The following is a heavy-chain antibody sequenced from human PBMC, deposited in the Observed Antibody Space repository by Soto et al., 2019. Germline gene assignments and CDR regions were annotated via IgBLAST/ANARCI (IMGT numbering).Heavy chain of an antibody. CDR1: GFTFSSYG. V-gene: IGHV3-33*01. J-gene: IGHJ4*02. CDR2: IWYDGSNK. Sequence: GGSLRLSCAASGFTFSSYGMHWVRQAPGKGLEWVAVIWYDGSNKYYADSVKGRFTISRDNSKNTLYLQMNSLRAEDTAVYYCATELIGYCSSTSCFTNDYYFDYWGQGTLVTVSS. D-gene: IGHD2-2*01. CDR3: ATELIGYCSSTSCFTNDYYFDY.